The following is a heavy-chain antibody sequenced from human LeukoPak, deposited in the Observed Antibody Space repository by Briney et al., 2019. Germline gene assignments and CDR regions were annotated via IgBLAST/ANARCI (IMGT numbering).Heavy chain of an antibody. D-gene: IGHD1-7*01. J-gene: IGHJ2*01. CDR3: ATTGTTPTKFAFRYFDL. CDR1: GGTFSSYA. V-gene: IGHV1-69*05. CDR2: IIPIFGTA. Sequence: ASVKVSCKASGGTFSSYAISWVRQAPGQGLEWMGGIIPIFGTANYAQKFQGRVTITTDESTSTAYMELSSLRSEDTAVYYCATTGTTPTKFAFRYFDLWGRGTLVTVSS.